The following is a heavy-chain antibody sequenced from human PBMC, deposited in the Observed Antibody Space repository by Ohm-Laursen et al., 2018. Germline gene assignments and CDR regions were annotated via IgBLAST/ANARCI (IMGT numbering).Heavy chain of an antibody. CDR2: IYLGDSNI. V-gene: IGHV5-51*01. D-gene: IGHD3-16*01. J-gene: IGHJ4*02. CDR3: ARSLYGGGIYYFDF. CDR1: GYSFTSYW. Sequence: GESLRISCKASGYSFTSYWIGWVRQKPGKGLEWMGIIYLGDSNIKYSPSFQGQVTMSVDKSINTAYLQWRSLKASDTAMFYCARSLYGGGIYYFDFWGQGTLLTVSS.